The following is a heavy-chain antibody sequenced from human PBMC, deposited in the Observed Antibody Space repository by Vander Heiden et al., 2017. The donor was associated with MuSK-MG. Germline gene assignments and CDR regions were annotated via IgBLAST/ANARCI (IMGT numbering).Heavy chain of an antibody. V-gene: IGHV3-74*01. J-gene: IGHJ4*02. CDR2: ISGGGSST. Sequence: EVQLVESGGGLVQPGGSLRLPCAASAFTFSTYWMHWVRQAPGKGLVWVSRISGGGSSTSYADPVEGRFTISRDNAKNTLYLQMNSLRAEDTAVYYCARGGSSSSFKGLDYWGQGSLVTVSS. CDR1: AFTFSTYW. D-gene: IGHD6-13*01. CDR3: ARGGSSSSFKGLDY.